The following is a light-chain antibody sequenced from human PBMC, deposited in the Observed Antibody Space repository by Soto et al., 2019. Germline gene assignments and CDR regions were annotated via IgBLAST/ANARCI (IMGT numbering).Light chain of an antibody. CDR2: GAS. Sequence: EIVLTQSPGTLSLSPGERATLCCRASQSVSSSYLAWYQQKPGQAPRLLIYGASSRATGIPDRFSGSGSGTEFTLTISRLEPEDFAVYYCQQYGSSPPGLTFGGGTKVDIK. V-gene: IGKV3-20*01. CDR1: QSVSSSY. J-gene: IGKJ4*01. CDR3: QQYGSSPPGLT.